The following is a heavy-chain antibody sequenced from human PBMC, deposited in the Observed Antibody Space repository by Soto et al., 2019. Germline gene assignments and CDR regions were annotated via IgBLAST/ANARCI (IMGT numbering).Heavy chain of an antibody. V-gene: IGHV4-30-4*01. J-gene: IGHJ4*02. CDR1: GDSISSADYF. CDR3: AREPYLPTARNDF. Sequence: SETLSLTCSVSGDSISSADYFWTWLRQSPGKGLEWMGYIFHSGTTYYNPSLKGRLLISIESSNNQFSLRLTSVTAADSAVYFCAREPYLPTARNDFWGPGTLVTVSS. D-gene: IGHD4-17*01. CDR2: IFHSGTT.